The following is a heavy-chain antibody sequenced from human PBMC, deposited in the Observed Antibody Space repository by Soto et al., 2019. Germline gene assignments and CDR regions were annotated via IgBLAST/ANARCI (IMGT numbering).Heavy chain of an antibody. CDR3: ATGPDTAMDAFDI. V-gene: IGHV1-46*01. Sequence: ASVKVSCKASGYTFTNYYVHWVRQAPGKGLEWMGIIDPGGGSTSYAQKFQGRVTMTEDTSTDTAYMELSSLRSEDTAVYYCATGPDTAMDAFDIWGQGTMVTVSS. D-gene: IGHD5-18*01. J-gene: IGHJ3*02. CDR1: GYTFTNYY. CDR2: IDPGGGST.